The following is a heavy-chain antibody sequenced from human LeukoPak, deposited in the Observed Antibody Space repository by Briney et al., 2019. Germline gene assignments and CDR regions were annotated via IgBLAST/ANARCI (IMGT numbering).Heavy chain of an antibody. J-gene: IGHJ4*02. CDR3: ARAGDPRWYRFDY. CDR2: ISAYCGNT. V-gene: IGHV1-18*01. CDR1: GYTFTSYG. Sequence: ASVKLSCEASGYTFTSYGMSWVRQAPGQGLEWMGCISAYCGNTNYAQNLQGRVTMTRDTSNSSVYMELRSLRSDDTAVYYCARAGDPRWYRFDYWGQGTLVTVSS. D-gene: IGHD6-13*01.